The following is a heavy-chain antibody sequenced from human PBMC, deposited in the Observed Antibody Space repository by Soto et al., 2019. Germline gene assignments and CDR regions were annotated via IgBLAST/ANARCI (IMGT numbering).Heavy chain of an antibody. CDR1: GDSVSSNGAC. CDR3: ARVHCSAGTCLDGLDF. CDR2: IYYRSKWFH. Sequence: PSQTLSLPCVISGDSVSSNGACWNWIRQSPSRGLQWLGRIYYRSKWFHDYAASVGSRMAINPDTSRNQFSLQLNYVTPEDTAVYYCARVHCSAGTCLDGLDFWGQGTTVTVSS. D-gene: IGHD2-15*01. V-gene: IGHV6-1*01. J-gene: IGHJ6*02.